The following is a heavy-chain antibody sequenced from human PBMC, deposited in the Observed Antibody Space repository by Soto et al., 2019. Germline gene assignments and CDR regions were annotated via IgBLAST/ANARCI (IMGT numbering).Heavy chain of an antibody. CDR3: ARGRYGDY. V-gene: IGHV1-18*01. CDR2: ISAHNGNT. J-gene: IGHJ4*02. D-gene: IGHD1-1*01. Sequence: QAHLVQSGAEVKKPGASVKVSCKSSGYTFTSYVITWVRQAPGLGLEWMGWISAHNGNTNYAQKLQGRATVTRDTSTSTAYMELRSLRSDDTAVYYCARGRYGDYWGQGAVVTVSS. CDR1: GYTFTSYV.